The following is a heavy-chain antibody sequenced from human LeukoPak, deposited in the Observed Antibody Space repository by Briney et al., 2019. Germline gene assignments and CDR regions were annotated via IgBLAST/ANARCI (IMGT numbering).Heavy chain of an antibody. CDR2: IIPILGIA. J-gene: IGHJ5*02. CDR3: ARERMVRGVWGFVP. Sequence: GASVKVSCKASGGTFSSYAISWVRQAPGQGLEWMGRIIPILGIANYAQKFQGRVTITADKSTSTAYMELSSLRSEDTAVYYCARERMVRGVWGFVPWGQGTLVTVSS. V-gene: IGHV1-69*04. D-gene: IGHD3-10*01. CDR1: GGTFSSYA.